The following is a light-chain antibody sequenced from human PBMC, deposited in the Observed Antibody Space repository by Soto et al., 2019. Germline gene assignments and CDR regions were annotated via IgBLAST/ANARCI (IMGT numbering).Light chain of an antibody. J-gene: IGLJ3*02. CDR1: SSDVGSYTL. CDR2: EGT. CDR3: CSYVGSPTFPWI. Sequence: QSVLTQPASVSGSPGQSITISCTGTSSDVGSYTLVSWYQQNPGKAPKLIIYEGTKRPSGVSNRFSGSKSGNTASLTISGLQAEDEADYYCCSYVGSPTFPWIFGGGTKVTVL. V-gene: IGLV2-23*03.